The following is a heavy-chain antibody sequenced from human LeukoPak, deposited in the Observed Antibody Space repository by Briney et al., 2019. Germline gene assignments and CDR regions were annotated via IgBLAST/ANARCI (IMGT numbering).Heavy chain of an antibody. J-gene: IGHJ4*02. Sequence: GGSLRLACAASGFTFSSYAMNWVRQAQGKGRGWVAAIIGSGGSTYYADSVKGRFTISRDNSKNTLYLQMNSLRAEDTAVYYCAKPGSSGWTPFDYWGQGTLVTVSS. CDR1: GFTFSSYA. CDR3: AKPGSSGWTPFDY. V-gene: IGHV3-23*01. D-gene: IGHD6-19*01. CDR2: IIGSGGST.